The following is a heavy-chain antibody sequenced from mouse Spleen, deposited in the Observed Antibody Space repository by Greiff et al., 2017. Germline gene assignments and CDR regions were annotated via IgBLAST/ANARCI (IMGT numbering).Heavy chain of an antibody. J-gene: IGHJ3*01. D-gene: IGHD2-4*01. CDR2: IDPENGDT. Sequence: VTLKESGAELVRSGASVKLSCTASGFNIKDYYMHWVKQRPEQGLEWIGWIDPENGDTEYAPKFQGKATMTADTSSNTAYLQLSSLTSEDTAVYYCNGITTAWFAYWGQGTLVTVSA. CDR1: GFNIKDYY. CDR3: NGITTAWFAY. V-gene: IGHV14-4*02.